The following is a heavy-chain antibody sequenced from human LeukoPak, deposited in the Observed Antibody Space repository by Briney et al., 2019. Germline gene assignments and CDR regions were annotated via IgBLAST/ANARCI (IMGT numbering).Heavy chain of an antibody. Sequence: ASVKVSRKASGYTFTSYGISWVRQAPGQGLEWMGWISAYNGNTNYAQKLQGRVTMTTDTSTSTAYMELSSLRSEDTAVYYCARGQGNTIFGVVITHPSYYYYYGMDVWGQGTTVTVSS. CDR3: ARGQGNTIFGVVITHPSYYYYYGMDV. V-gene: IGHV1-18*01. D-gene: IGHD3-3*01. CDR1: GYTFTSYG. CDR2: ISAYNGNT. J-gene: IGHJ6*02.